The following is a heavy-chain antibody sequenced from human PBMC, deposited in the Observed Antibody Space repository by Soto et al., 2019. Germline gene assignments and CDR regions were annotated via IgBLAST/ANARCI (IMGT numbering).Heavy chain of an antibody. CDR3: ARIAAAGTKFDY. CDR1: GGSISSSNW. D-gene: IGHD6-13*01. Sequence: SETRSLTCAVSGGSISSSNWWSWVRQPPGKGLEGMGEIDHSGSTNYNPSLKRRVTISVDKSNNQFSLKLSSVTAADTAVYYCARIAAAGTKFDYWGQGTLVTVSA. J-gene: IGHJ4*02. V-gene: IGHV4-4*02. CDR2: IDHSGST.